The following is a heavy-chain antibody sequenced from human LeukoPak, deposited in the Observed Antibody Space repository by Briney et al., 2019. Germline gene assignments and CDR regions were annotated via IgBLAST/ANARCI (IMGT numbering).Heavy chain of an antibody. CDR2: IRSRNSAI. D-gene: IGHD3-10*01. J-gene: IGHJ4*02. CDR3: AREGGSGSYLEY. V-gene: IGHV3-48*01. Sequence: GGSLRLSCAASGFTFSDYSMNWVRQAPGKGLEWVSYIRSRNSAIYYADSVKGRFTISRDSARNSLYLQMNSLRAEDTAVYYCAREGGSGSYLEYWGQGTLVTVSS. CDR1: GFTFSDYS.